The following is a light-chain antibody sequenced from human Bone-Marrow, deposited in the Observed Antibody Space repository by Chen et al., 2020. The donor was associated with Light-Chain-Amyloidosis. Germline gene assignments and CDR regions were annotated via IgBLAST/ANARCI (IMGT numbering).Light chain of an antibody. V-gene: IGLV8-61*01. CDR2: STN. J-gene: IGLJ2*01. Sequence: QTVVTQAPSFSVSPGGTVTLTCGLNSAPVSTYYSPSWYQQTPGQAPRTPIYSTNTSSSGVPDRFSGSILENKAALTITGAQADDECDYYCALYVGRGIWLVGGGTRLTVL. CDR3: ALYVGRGIWL. CDR1: SAPVSTYYS.